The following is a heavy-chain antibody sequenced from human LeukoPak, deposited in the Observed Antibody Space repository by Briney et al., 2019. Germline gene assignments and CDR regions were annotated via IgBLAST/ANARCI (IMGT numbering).Heavy chain of an antibody. CDR3: ARVRRDGYNWSY. CDR1: GFTFSSYS. D-gene: IGHD5-24*01. V-gene: IGHV3-21*04. CDR2: ISSSSSYI. Sequence: GGSLRLSCAASGFTFSSYSMNWVRQAPGKGLEWVSSISSSSSYIYYADSVKGRFTISRDNAKNSLYLQMNSLRAEDTAVYYCARVRRDGYNWSYWGQGTLVTVSS. J-gene: IGHJ4*02.